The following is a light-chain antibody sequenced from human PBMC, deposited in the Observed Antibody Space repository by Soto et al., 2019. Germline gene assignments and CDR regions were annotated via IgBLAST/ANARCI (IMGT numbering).Light chain of an antibody. CDR1: NSGSES. Sequence: SYELTQPPSVSVAPGKTARITCGGNNSGSESVHWYQQKPGQAPVLVIYYDSDRPSGIPERFSGSNSENTATLTISRVEAGDEADYYCQVWDSSSDPVVFGGGTKVTVL. J-gene: IGLJ2*01. CDR2: YDS. V-gene: IGLV3-21*04. CDR3: QVWDSSSDPVV.